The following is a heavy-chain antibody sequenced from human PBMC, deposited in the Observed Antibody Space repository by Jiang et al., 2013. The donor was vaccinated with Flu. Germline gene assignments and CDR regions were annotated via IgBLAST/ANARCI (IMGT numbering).Heavy chain of an antibody. D-gene: IGHD1/OR15-1a*01. CDR2: ISADGSKE. J-gene: IGHJ5*02. Sequence: VQLLESGGGVVQPGRSLRLSCAASGFTFSTYLMHWVRQAPGKGLEWVALISADGSKEYYADSVKGRFSISRDNSRHTLYLQMNSLRDEDTAMYYCARDKGTIPDVVNYWFDPWGLGTLVTVSS. CDR3: ARDKGTIPDVVNYWFDP. CDR1: GFTFSTYL. V-gene: IGHV3-30-3*01.